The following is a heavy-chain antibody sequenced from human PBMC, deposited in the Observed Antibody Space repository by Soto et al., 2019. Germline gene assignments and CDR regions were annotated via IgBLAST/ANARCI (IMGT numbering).Heavy chain of an antibody. V-gene: IGHV1-69*02. CDR3: ARASTLRYDSSGYYPIDAFDV. D-gene: IGHD3-22*01. CDR1: GGTISSYT. J-gene: IGHJ3*01. CDR2: IIPILGIA. Sequence: QVQLVQSGAEVKKPGSSVKVSCKASGGTISSYTISWVRQAPGQGLEWMGRIIPILGIANYAPKFQGRVTITAEKSTSTAYMELRSLRSEDTAVYYCARASTLRYDSSGYYPIDAFDVWGQGTMVTVSS.